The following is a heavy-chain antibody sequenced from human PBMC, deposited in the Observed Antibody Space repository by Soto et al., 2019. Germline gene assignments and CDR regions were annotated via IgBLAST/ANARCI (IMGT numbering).Heavy chain of an antibody. D-gene: IGHD6-19*01. V-gene: IGHV4-31*03. CDR3: ARDGDTGYSSGWYGANWFDP. J-gene: IGHJ5*02. CDR1: GGSISSGGYY. Sequence: PSETLSLTCTVSGGSISSGGYYWSWIRQHPGKGLEWIGYIYYSGSTYYNPSLKSRVTISVDTSKNQFSLKLSSVTAADTAVYYCARDGDTGYSSGWYGANWFDPWGQGTLVTVSS. CDR2: IYYSGST.